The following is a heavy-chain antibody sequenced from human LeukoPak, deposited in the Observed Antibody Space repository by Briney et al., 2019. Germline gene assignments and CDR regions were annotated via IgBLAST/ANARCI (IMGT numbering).Heavy chain of an antibody. CDR3: ARVARVIVRGPDAFDI. V-gene: IGHV4-30-4*07. J-gene: IGHJ3*02. CDR1: VGSISSGGYS. D-gene: IGHD3-16*02. CDR2: IYYSGST. Sequence: MPSETLSLTCAVAVGSISSGGYSWSWIREPPGKGLEWIVYIYYSGSTYYNPSLKSRVTISVDTSKNQFSLKLSSVTAADTAVYYCARVARVIVRGPDAFDIWGQGTMVTVSS.